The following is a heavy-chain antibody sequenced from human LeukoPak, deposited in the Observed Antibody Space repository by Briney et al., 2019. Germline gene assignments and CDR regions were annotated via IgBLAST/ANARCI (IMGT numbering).Heavy chain of an antibody. J-gene: IGHJ5*02. D-gene: IGHD1-26*01. CDR1: GFTFNTSA. Sequence: GGSLRLSCAGSGFTFNTSAMSWVRQAPGKGLEWGSAISGSGRSTYYTDSVRGRFTISRDNSKNTLYLQMTSLRAEDTAVYFCAKGRGTRVYNWFDTWGQGILVTVSS. CDR2: ISGSGRST. CDR3: AKGRGTRVYNWFDT. V-gene: IGHV3-23*01.